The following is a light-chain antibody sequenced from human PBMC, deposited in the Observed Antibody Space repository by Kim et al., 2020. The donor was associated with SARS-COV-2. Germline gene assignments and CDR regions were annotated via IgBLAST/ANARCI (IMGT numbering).Light chain of an antibody. Sequence: GQSVTISCSGSSSNIGSNTVNWYQQLPGTAPELLIYSNNQRPSGVPDRFSGSKSGTSASLAISGLQSEDEADYYCAAWDDSLNGPVFGGGTQLNVL. CDR3: AAWDDSLNGPV. J-gene: IGLJ2*01. V-gene: IGLV1-44*01. CDR2: SNN. CDR1: SSNIGSNT.